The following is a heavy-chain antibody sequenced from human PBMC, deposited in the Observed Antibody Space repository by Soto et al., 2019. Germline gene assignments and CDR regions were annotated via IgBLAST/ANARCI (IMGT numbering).Heavy chain of an antibody. CDR1: GFTFRSYA. Sequence: GGSLRLSCAASGFTFRSYAMSWVRQAPGKGLEWVSAISGSGGSTYYADSVKGRFTISRDNSKNTLYLQMNSLRAEDTAVYYCARGIVYYYDSSGYFAYWGQGTLVTVSS. V-gene: IGHV3-23*01. D-gene: IGHD3-22*01. CDR3: ARGIVYYYDSSGYFAY. J-gene: IGHJ4*02. CDR2: ISGSGGST.